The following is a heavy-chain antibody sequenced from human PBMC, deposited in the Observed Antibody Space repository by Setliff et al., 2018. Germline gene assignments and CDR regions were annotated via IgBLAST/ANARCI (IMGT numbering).Heavy chain of an antibody. D-gene: IGHD3-22*01. CDR2: INNYNTNT. V-gene: IGHV1-18*01. J-gene: IGHJ4*02. CDR1: GYTFTNYG. CDR3: ARINFYVSSGHYYAPDY. Sequence: GASVKVSCKTSGYTFTNYGITWVRQAPGQGLEWMGWINNYNTNTNYAQKLQGRVAMTTDTSTSTACMELRSLRSDDSAVYYCARINFYVSSGHYYAPDYWGQGTLVTVSS.